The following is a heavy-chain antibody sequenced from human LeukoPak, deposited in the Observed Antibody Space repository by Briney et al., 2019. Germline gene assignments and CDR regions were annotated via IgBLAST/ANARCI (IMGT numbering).Heavy chain of an antibody. CDR2: ISSSSSYI. CDR1: GFTFSSYS. J-gene: IGHJ5*02. Sequence: GGSLRLSCAASGFTFSSYSMNWVRQAPGKGLEWVSSISSSSSYIYYADSVKGRFTISRDNAKNSLYLQMNSLRAEDTAVYYCARDPRDYDILTGYYGGGPNWFDPWGQGTLVTVSS. V-gene: IGHV3-21*01. CDR3: ARDPRDYDILTGYYGGGPNWFDP. D-gene: IGHD3-9*01.